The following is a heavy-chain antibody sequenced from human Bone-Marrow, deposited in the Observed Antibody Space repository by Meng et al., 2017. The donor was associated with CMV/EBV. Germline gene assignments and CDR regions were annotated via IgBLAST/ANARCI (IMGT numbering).Heavy chain of an antibody. CDR3: ASRGGAEDIDY. J-gene: IGHJ4*02. D-gene: IGHD3-10*01. Sequence: GESLKISCAASGFTFSSYAMHWVRQAPGKGLEWVAVISYDGSNKYYADSVKGRFTISRDNSKNTLYLQMNSLRAEDTAVYYCASRGGAEDIDYWGQGTLVTFSS. V-gene: IGHV3-30-3*01. CDR2: ISYDGSNK. CDR1: GFTFSSYA.